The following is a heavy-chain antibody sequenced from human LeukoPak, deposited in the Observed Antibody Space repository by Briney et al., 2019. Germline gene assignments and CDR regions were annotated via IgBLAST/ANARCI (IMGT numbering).Heavy chain of an antibody. Sequence: SETLSLTCTVSGASISSYYWSWIRQPPGKGLEWIGYIYYSGSTNYNPSLKSRVTISVDTSKNQFSLKLSSVTAADTAVYYCARGGSRGWFDPWGQGTLVTVSS. CDR3: ARGGSRGWFDP. J-gene: IGHJ5*02. CDR1: GASISSYY. V-gene: IGHV4-59*01. CDR2: IYYSGST. D-gene: IGHD1-26*01.